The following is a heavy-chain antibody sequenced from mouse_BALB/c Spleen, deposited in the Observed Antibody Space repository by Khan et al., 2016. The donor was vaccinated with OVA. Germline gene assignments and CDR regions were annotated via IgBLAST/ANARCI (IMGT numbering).Heavy chain of an antibody. J-gene: IGHJ3*01. D-gene: IGHD3-1*01. Sequence: QIQLQQSGAELVKPGASVKLSCKASGYAFTNYQMYWVKQRPGQGLEWIGEINPSNGGTNFNEKFKSKATLTVDKSSSTAYMQLSSLTSEDSAVYSCRRGGYGGFAYWGQGTLVTVSA. V-gene: IGHV1S81*02. CDR3: RRGGYGGFAY. CDR2: INPSNGGT. CDR1: GYAFTNYQ.